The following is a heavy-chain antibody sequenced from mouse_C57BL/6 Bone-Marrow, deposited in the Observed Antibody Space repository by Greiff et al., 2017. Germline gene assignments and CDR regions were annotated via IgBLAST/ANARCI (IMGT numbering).Heavy chain of an antibody. J-gene: IGHJ1*03. D-gene: IGHD1-1*01. CDR2: IYPGSGST. CDR3: ARRWVVDWYFDV. CDR1: GYTFTSSW. Sequence: QVQLQQPGAELVKPGASVKMSCKASGYTFTSSWITWVKQRPGQGLEWIGDIYPGSGSTNYNEKFKSKATLTVDTSSSTAYMQLSSLTSEDSAVYYCARRWVVDWYFDVWGTGTTVTVSS. V-gene: IGHV1-55*01.